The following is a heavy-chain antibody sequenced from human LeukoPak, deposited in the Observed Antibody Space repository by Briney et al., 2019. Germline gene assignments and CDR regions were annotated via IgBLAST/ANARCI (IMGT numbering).Heavy chain of an antibody. Sequence: GGSLRLSCAASGFTFSSYGMHWVRQAPGKGLEWVAVISYDGSNIYYADSVKGRFTISRDNSKNTLYLQMNSLRAEDTAVYYCAKDPPPRYCSSTSCPPGYWGQGTLVTVSS. V-gene: IGHV3-30*18. D-gene: IGHD2-2*01. J-gene: IGHJ4*02. CDR3: AKDPPPRYCSSTSCPPGY. CDR1: GFTFSSYG. CDR2: ISYDGSNI.